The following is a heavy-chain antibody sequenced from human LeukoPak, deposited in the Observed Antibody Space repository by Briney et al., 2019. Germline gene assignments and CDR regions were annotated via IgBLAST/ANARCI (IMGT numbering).Heavy chain of an antibody. CDR2: INSDGSSA. V-gene: IGHV3-74*01. D-gene: IGHD3-10*01. J-gene: IGHJ3*02. Sequence: GGSLRLSCAAPGFTFSSYWMHWVRQAPGKGLAWVSRINSDGSSASYADSVKGRFTISRDNAKNTLYLQMNSLRAEDTAVYYCARGSRGAFDIWGQGTMVTVSS. CDR3: ARGSRGAFDI. CDR1: GFTFSSYW.